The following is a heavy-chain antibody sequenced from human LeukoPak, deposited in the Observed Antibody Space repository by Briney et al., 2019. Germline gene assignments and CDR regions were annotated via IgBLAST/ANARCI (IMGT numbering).Heavy chain of an antibody. J-gene: IGHJ4*02. V-gene: IGHV1-8*01. CDR1: GYTFTSYD. D-gene: IGHD2-2*01. CDR2: MNPNSGNT. CDR3: ARVCRSTRKFLGY. Sequence: ASVKVSCKASGYTFTSYDINWVRQATGQGLEWMGWMNPNSGNTGYAQKFQGRVTMTRNTSISTAYMELSNLRSEDTAVYYCARVCRSTRKFLGYWGQGTLVTVSS.